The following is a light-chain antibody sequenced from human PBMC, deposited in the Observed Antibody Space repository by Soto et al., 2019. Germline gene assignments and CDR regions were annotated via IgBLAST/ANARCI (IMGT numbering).Light chain of an antibody. CDR3: QQYNNWPPSYT. V-gene: IGKV3-15*01. Sequence: EIVMTQSPATLSVSPGERATLSCRASQSVSSNLAWYQQKPGQAPRLLIYGASTRATVIPARFSGSGSGTEITLTISSLQSEDFAGYYCQQYNNWPPSYTFGQGTKLEIK. J-gene: IGKJ2*01. CDR2: GAS. CDR1: QSVSSN.